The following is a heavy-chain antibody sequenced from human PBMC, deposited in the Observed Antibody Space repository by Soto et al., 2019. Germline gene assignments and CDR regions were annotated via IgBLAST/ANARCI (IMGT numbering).Heavy chain of an antibody. J-gene: IGHJ6*02. CDR2: ISSSSSYI. Sequence: EVQLVESGGGLVKPGGSLRLSCAASGFTFSSYSMNWVRQAPGKGLEWVSSISSSSSYIYYADSVKGRFTISRDNAKNSLYLQMNSLRAEDTAVYYCAREGGPPRSSGTYGMDVWGQGTKVTVSS. V-gene: IGHV3-21*01. CDR1: GFTFSSYS. D-gene: IGHD6-6*01. CDR3: AREGGPPRSSGTYGMDV.